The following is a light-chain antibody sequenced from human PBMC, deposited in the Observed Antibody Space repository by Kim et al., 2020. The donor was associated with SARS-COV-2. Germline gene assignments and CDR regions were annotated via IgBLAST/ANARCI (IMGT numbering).Light chain of an antibody. CDR3: TSYASINTYV. V-gene: IGLV2-14*03. CDR1: SSDVGAYNS. J-gene: IGLJ1*01. Sequence: QSALTQPASVSVSPGQSITISCTGTSSDVGAYNSVSWYQQHPGKAPKLMIYDINNRPSGVSNRFSGSKSGNTTSLTISGLQAEDEADYYCTSYASINTYVVRTVTKVTVL. CDR2: DIN.